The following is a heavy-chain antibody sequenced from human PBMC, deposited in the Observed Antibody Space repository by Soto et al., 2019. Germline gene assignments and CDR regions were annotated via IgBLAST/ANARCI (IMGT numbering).Heavy chain of an antibody. Sequence: EVHLVESGGGLVQPGGSLRISCATSGFTFRSYWMTWVRQAPGKGLEWVASIKQDGSEDHYVDSVKGRFTISRDNAENSLYLQMNSLKVDDTAVYYCARDPGRRFDYWGPGTLVTVSS. CDR3: ARDPGRRFDY. CDR1: GFTFRSYW. CDR2: IKQDGSED. D-gene: IGHD1-1*01. J-gene: IGHJ4*02. V-gene: IGHV3-7*03.